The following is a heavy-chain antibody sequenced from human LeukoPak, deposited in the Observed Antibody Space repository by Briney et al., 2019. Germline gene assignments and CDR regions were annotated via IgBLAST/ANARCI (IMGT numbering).Heavy chain of an antibody. CDR1: GYTFTGYY. Sequence: ASVKVSCKASGYTFTGYYMHWVRQAPGQGLEWMGRINPNSGGTNYAQKFQGRVTMTRDTSISTAYMELSRLRSDDTAVYYCARDQLTSWDYYDSSGWDAFDIWGQGTMVTVSS. CDR2: INPNSGGT. D-gene: IGHD3-22*01. V-gene: IGHV1-2*06. J-gene: IGHJ3*02. CDR3: ARDQLTSWDYYDSSGWDAFDI.